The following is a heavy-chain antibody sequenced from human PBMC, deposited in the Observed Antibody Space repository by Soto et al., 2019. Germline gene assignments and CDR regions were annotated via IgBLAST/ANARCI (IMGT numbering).Heavy chain of an antibody. CDR3: AKVTKLTRGYYYYGMDV. Sequence: EVQLLESGGGLVQPGGSLRLSCAASGFTFSSYAMSWVRQAPGKGLEWVSAISGSGGSTYYADSVKGRFTISRDNSKNTLYRQMNSLRAEDTAVYYCAKVTKLTRGYYYYGMDVWGQGTTVTVSS. J-gene: IGHJ6*02. CDR1: GFTFSSYA. CDR2: ISGSGGST. D-gene: IGHD3-10*01. V-gene: IGHV3-23*01.